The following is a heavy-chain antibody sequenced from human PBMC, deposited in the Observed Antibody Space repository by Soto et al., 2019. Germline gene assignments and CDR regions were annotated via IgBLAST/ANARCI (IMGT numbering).Heavy chain of an antibody. J-gene: IGHJ4*02. CDR1: GFTFSSYG. Sequence: QVQLVESGGGVVQPGRSLRLSCAASGFTFSSYGMHWVRQAPGKGLEWVAVIWYDGSNKYYADSVKGRFTISRDDSKNTLYLQMNSLRAEDTAVYYCASGPSGSGDYWGQGTLVTVSS. D-gene: IGHD3-10*01. V-gene: IGHV3-33*01. CDR2: IWYDGSNK. CDR3: ASGPSGSGDY.